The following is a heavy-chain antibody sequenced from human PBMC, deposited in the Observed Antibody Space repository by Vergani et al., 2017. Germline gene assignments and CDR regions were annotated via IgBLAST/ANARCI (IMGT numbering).Heavy chain of an antibody. CDR2: ISWNSGSI. J-gene: IGHJ6*02. CDR3: ANDITPVAGTIYYYGMDV. V-gene: IGHV3-9*01. CDR1: GFTFDDYA. D-gene: IGHD6-19*01. Sequence: EVQLVESGGGLVQPGRSLRLSCAASGFTFDDYAMHWVRQAPGKGLEWVSGISWNSGSIGYADSVKGRFTISRDNAKNSLYLQMNSLRAEDTALYYCANDITPVAGTIYYYGMDVWGQGTTVTVSS.